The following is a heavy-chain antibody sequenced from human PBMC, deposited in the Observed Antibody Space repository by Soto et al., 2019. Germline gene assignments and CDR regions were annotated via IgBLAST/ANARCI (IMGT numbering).Heavy chain of an antibody. V-gene: IGHV1-24*01. Sequence: ASVKVSCKVSGYTLTELSMHWVRQAPGKGLEWMGGFDPEDGETIYAQKFQGRVTMTEDTSTDTAYMELSSLRSEDTAVSYCETPRVGSPPGDAFDIWDQETMVTV. D-gene: IGHD2-8*01. CDR3: ETPRVGSPPGDAFDI. J-gene: IGHJ3*02. CDR1: GYTLTELS. CDR2: FDPEDGET.